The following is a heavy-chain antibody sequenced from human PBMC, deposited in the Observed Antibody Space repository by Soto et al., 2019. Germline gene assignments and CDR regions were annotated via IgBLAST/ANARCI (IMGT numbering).Heavy chain of an antibody. CDR1: GYTFTSYG. V-gene: IGHV1-18*01. J-gene: IGHJ4*02. CDR2: ISAYNGNT. CDR3: ARDLRDIVVVVPAALVDY. D-gene: IGHD2-15*01. Sequence: ASVKVSCKASGYTFTSYGISWVRQAPGQGLEWMGWISAYNGNTNYAQKLQGRVTMTTDTSTSTAYMELRSLRSDDTAVYYCARDLRDIVVVVPAALVDYWGQGTLVIVSS.